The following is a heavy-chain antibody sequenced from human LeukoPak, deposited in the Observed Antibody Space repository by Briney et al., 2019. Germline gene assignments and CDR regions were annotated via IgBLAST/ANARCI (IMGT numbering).Heavy chain of an antibody. Sequence: SVKVSCKASGGTFSSYAISWVRQAPGQGLEWMGGIIPIFGTANYAQKFQGRVTITADESTSTAYMELSSLRSEDTAVYYCARDRWWEPTDFSFDYWGQGTLVTVSS. V-gene: IGHV1-69*01. CDR3: ARDRWWEPTDFSFDY. D-gene: IGHD1-26*01. CDR2: IIPIFGTA. J-gene: IGHJ4*02. CDR1: GGTFSSYA.